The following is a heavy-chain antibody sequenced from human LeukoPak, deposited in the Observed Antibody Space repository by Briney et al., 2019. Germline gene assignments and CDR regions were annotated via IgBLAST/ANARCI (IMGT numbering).Heavy chain of an antibody. J-gene: IGHJ2*01. CDR2: IYYSGST. D-gene: IGHD1-1*01. CDR1: GGSIYSYY. Sequence: SDTLSLTCTVSGGSIYSYYWSWIRQSPGEGLEWIGYIYYSGSTSYRPSLKSRATISVNKSSNQFSLKPKSVTAADTAVYYCARGNGNGYFDLWGRGPLVAVSS. V-gene: IGHV4-59*07. CDR3: ARGNGNGYFDL.